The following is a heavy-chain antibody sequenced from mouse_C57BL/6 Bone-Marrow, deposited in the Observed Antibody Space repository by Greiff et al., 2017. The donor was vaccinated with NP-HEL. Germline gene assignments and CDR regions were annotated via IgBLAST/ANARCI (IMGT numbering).Heavy chain of an antibody. D-gene: IGHD2-5*01. J-gene: IGHJ2*01. CDR1: GYTFTSYW. CDR3: TRDYSNYRYYFDY. Sequence: EVQLQQSGTVLARPGASVKMSCKTSGYTFTSYWMHWVKQRPGQGLEWIGAIYPGNSDTSYNQKFKGKAKLTAVTSASTAYMELSSLTNEDSAVYYCTRDYSNYRYYFDYWGQGTTLTVSS. CDR2: IYPGNSDT. V-gene: IGHV1-5*01.